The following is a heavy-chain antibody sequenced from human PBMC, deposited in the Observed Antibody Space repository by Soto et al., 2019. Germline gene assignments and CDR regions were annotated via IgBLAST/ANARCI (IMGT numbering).Heavy chain of an antibody. J-gene: IGHJ5*02. CDR3: VKNSGWFNT. D-gene: IGHD3-10*01. V-gene: IGHV3-23*01. CDR1: GFTFGTTD. CDR2: IDGSGGIT. Sequence: QLLQSGGGLVQPGGSLTLSCAASGFTFGTTDMSWVRQAPGEGLEWVSTIDGSGGITYYADSEKGRFTISRDNSRNTEYLQMNSLRGDDTALYYCVKNSGWFNTWGQGALVTVSS.